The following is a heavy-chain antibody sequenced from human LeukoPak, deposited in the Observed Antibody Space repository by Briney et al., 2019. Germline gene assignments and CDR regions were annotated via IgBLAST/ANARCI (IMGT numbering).Heavy chain of an antibody. CDR2: IYYSGST. CDR3: ARRLQGYSSSWYSPAHNWFDP. V-gene: IGHV4-31*03. Sequence: PSQTLSLTCTVSGGSISSGGYYWSWIRQHPGKGLEWIGYIYYSGSTNYNPSLKSRVTISVDTSKNQFSLKLSSVTAADTAVYYCARRLQGYSSSWYSPAHNWFDPWGQGTLVTVSS. CDR1: GGSISSGGYY. D-gene: IGHD6-13*01. J-gene: IGHJ5*02.